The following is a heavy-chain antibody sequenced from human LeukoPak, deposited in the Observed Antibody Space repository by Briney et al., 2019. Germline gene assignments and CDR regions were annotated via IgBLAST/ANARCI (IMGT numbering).Heavy chain of an antibody. CDR3: AVWFGELYDAFDI. CDR2: INPNSGGT. V-gene: IGHV1-2*02. D-gene: IGHD3-10*01. Sequence: ASVKVSCKASGYTFTGYYMHWVRQAPGQGLEWMGWINPNSGGTNYAQKFQGRVTMTRDTSISPAYMELSRLRSDDTAVYYCAVWFGELYDAFDIWGQGTMVTVSS. J-gene: IGHJ3*02. CDR1: GYTFTGYY.